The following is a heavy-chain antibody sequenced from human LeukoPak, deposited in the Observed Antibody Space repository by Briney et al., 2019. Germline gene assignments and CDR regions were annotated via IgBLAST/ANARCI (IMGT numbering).Heavy chain of an antibody. D-gene: IGHD2-2*01. CDR2: IYSGGST. CDR1: GFTVSSNY. Sequence: GGSLRLSCAASGFTVSSNYMSWVRQAPGKGLEWVSGIYSGGSTYYADSVKGRFAISRDNSKNTLYLQMNSLRAEDTAVYYCASAKSDCSSTSCPFDYWGQGTLVTVSS. CDR3: ASAKSDCSSTSCPFDY. V-gene: IGHV3-66*02. J-gene: IGHJ4*02.